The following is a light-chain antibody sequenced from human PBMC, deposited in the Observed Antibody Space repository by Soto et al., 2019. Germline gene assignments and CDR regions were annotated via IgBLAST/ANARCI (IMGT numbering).Light chain of an antibody. CDR1: TTGIDNYDS. J-gene: IGLJ1*01. CDR2: DVN. Sequence: QSALTQPPSVSGSPGQSVTISCTATTTGIDNYDSVSWYQQAPGTAPKLIIYDVNNRPSGAPDRFSGSTSGNTASLTISGLQAEDATDYFCSLYSSNGSLIFGPGTKVTVL. CDR3: SLYSSNGSLI. V-gene: IGLV2-18*01.